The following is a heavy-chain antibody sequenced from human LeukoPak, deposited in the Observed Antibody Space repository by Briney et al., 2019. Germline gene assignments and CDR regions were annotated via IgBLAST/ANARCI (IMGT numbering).Heavy chain of an antibody. CDR1: GFSFNSDW. J-gene: IGHJ4*02. D-gene: IGHD3-16*01. CDR3: TRRLDD. Sequence: GGSLRLSCAASGFSFNSDWMDWVREAPGKGLEWVANIKHDESEKNYLDSVKGRFTISRDNAQNSLYLQMNGLRVEDTAVYYCTRRLDDWGQGTLVTVSS. V-gene: IGHV3-7*01. CDR2: IKHDESEK.